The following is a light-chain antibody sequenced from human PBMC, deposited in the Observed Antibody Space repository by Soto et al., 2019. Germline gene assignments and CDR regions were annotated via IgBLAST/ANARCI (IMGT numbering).Light chain of an antibody. CDR3: QKSDPLPL. CDR1: QDIGNS. V-gene: IGKV1-33*01. CDR2: DAY. J-gene: IGKJ3*01. Sequence: DIQMTQSPHSLSASVGDRVTITCQASQDIGNSLNWFQHKPGKAPNLVIYDAYNLEIGVPSRFSGSGSGTDFTFTITSLRPEDIATYYWQKSDPLPLFGPGTKVESK.